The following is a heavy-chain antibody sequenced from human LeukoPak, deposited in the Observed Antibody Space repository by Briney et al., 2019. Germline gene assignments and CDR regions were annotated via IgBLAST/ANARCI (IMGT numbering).Heavy chain of an antibody. Sequence: ASVKVSCKASGYTFSDFYIHWVRQAPGQGLEYVGWITPKSGDTYSPQRFQGRVTMTRDASISTAYMELSSLRSNDTAVYFCARVRLADERAWAYWGQGTLVTVSS. CDR3: ARVRLADERAWAY. CDR2: ITPKSGDT. CDR1: GYTFSDFY. J-gene: IGHJ4*02. V-gene: IGHV1-2*02. D-gene: IGHD3-3*02.